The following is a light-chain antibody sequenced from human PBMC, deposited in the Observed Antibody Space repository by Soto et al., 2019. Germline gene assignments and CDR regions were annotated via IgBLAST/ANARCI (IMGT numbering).Light chain of an antibody. CDR2: GVT. J-gene: IGLJ1*01. Sequence: QSALTQPTSVSGSPGQSITISCTGNHNDIGTYDYVSWYQQHPGRAPRLLIHGVTTRPSGISGRFSDSNSGLTASLTISGLQPEDEADYKCSSFTSNRIYVFGPGTKLTVL. CDR1: HNDIGTYDY. CDR3: SSFTSNRIYV. V-gene: IGLV2-14*03.